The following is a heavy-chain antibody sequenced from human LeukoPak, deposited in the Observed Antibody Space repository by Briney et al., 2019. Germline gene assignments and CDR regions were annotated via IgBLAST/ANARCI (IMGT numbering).Heavy chain of an antibody. CDR3: ARQTTLATDF. Sequence: GRSLRLSCAASGFTFSSYAMHWVRQAPGKGLEWVAVISYDGSNKYYADSVKGRFTISRDNSKNLLFLQMNSLRVEDTAVYYCARQTTLATDFWGQGTLVTVSS. CDR2: ISYDGSNK. D-gene: IGHD1-7*01. V-gene: IGHV3-30-3*01. CDR1: GFTFSSYA. J-gene: IGHJ4*01.